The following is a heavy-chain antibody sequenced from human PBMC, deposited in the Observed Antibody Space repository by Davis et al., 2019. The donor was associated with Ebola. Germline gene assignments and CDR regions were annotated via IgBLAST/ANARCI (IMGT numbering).Heavy chain of an antibody. J-gene: IGHJ4*02. D-gene: IGHD2-2*01. V-gene: IGHV4-34*01. Sequence: PSETLSLTCAVYGGSFSGYYWSWIRQPPGKGLEWIGEINHSGSTNYKPSLKSRVTISVDTSKNPFSLKLSYVTAADTAVYSCARRKSAYCSSTSCYAGYFDYWGQGTLVTVSS. CDR3: ARRKSAYCSSTSCYAGYFDY. CDR1: GGSFSGYY. CDR2: INHSGST.